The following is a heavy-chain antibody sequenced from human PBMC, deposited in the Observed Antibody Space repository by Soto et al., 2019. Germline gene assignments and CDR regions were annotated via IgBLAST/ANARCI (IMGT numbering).Heavy chain of an antibody. V-gene: IGHV3-74*02. Sequence: DVKLVESGGGLVQPGESLRLSCAASGFTFSSYWMHWFRQDPGMGLVWVATINPDGTTTQYADFVTGRFTVSRDNARTTLFVQMNGLSAADPALYYCAKDLSWGQSDYWGRGTLVTVSS. CDR1: GFTFSSYW. CDR2: INPDGTTT. J-gene: IGHJ4*02. D-gene: IGHD3-16*01. CDR3: AKDLSWGQSDY.